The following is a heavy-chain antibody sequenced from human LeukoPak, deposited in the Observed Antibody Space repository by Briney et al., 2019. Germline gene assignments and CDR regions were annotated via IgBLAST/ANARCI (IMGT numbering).Heavy chain of an antibody. D-gene: IGHD3-22*01. V-gene: IGHV3-23*01. CDR1: GFTFSSYS. CDR2: ISGSGADT. CDR3: AKYDSFDHYYDSSGRFDF. Sequence: PGGSLRLSCAASGFTFSSYSMNWVRQAPGKGLEWVSEISGSGADTYYADSVKGRFTISRDNSKNTLFLQMNSLRAEDTAVYYCAKYDSFDHYYDSSGRFDFWGQGTLVTVSS. J-gene: IGHJ4*02.